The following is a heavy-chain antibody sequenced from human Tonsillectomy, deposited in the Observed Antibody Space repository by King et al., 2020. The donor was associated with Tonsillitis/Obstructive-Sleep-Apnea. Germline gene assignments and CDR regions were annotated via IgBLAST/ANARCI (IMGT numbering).Heavy chain of an antibody. Sequence: QLVQSGAEVKKPGSSVKVSCKASGDTFSSHAISWVRQAPGQGLEWMGGLIPIFGTADYAQKFQGKVTITADESTSTAYMELSSLTSADTAVYYCGRGEGYCSGGSCYSLAYYFGYWGQGTRVTVSS. CDR2: LIPIFGTA. CDR3: GRGEGYCSGGSCYSLAYYFGY. CDR1: GDTFSSHA. D-gene: IGHD2-15*01. J-gene: IGHJ4*02. V-gene: IGHV1-69*12.